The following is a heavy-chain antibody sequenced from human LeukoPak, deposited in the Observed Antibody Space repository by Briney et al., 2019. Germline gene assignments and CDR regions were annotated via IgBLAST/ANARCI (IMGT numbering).Heavy chain of an antibody. J-gene: IGHJ4*02. Sequence: GGSLRLSCAASGFSFGAFPMTWVRQAPGKGLEWVSAISTSGDNTYYADSVKGRFSISRDNSKNTLFLHMNSLRAEDTAVDYCAKDRGYWGQGTLVSVSS. CDR2: ISTSGDNT. CDR1: GFSFGAFP. V-gene: IGHV3-23*01. CDR3: AKDRGY.